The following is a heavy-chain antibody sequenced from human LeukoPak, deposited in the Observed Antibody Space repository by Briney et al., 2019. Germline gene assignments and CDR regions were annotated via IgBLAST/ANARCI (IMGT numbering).Heavy chain of an antibody. D-gene: IGHD3-10*01. J-gene: IGHJ4*02. V-gene: IGHV1-24*01. Sequence: ASVKVSCKVSGDTLTEVCIHWVRQAPGKGLEYMGGFDPEDGETVYTQKFQGRVTMTEDTSTDTAYMDLSGQRSEDTALYYCAARRRPLRGLFDYWGQGTLVTVSS. CDR3: AARRRPLRGLFDY. CDR1: GDTLTEVC. CDR2: FDPEDGET.